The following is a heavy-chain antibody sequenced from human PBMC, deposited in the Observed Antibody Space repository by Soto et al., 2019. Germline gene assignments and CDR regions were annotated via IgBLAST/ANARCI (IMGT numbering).Heavy chain of an antibody. CDR2: ISGSGGST. CDR1: GFTFSSYA. Sequence: EVQLLESGGGLVQPGGSLRLSCAASGFTFSSYAMSWVRQAPGKGLEWVSAISGSGGSTYYADSVKGRFTISRDNSKNTLYLQMNSLRAEDTAVYYCAKGLRAGDYYKKSYYYGMDVWGQGTTVTVSS. CDR3: AKGLRAGDYYKKSYYYGMDV. D-gene: IGHD2-21*02. V-gene: IGHV3-23*01. J-gene: IGHJ6*02.